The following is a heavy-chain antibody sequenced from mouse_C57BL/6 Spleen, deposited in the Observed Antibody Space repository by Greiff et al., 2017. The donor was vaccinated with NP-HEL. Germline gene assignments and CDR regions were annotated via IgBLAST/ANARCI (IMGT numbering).Heavy chain of an antibody. CDR3: TRTPITTVVVPYAMDY. J-gene: IGHJ4*01. V-gene: IGHV1-5*01. CDR2: IYPGNSDT. Sequence: EVQLQQSGTVLARPGASVKMSCKTSGYTFTSYWMHWVKQRPGQGLEWIGAIYPGNSDTSYNQKFKGKAKLTAVTSASTAYMELSSLTNEDSAVYYCTRTPITTVVVPYAMDYWGQGTSVTVSS. D-gene: IGHD1-1*01. CDR1: GYTFTSYW.